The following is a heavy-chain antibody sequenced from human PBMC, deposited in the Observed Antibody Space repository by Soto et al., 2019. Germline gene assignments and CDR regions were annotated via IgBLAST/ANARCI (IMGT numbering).Heavy chain of an antibody. V-gene: IGHV1-18*01. D-gene: IGHD2-15*01. Sequence: QAQLVQSGAEVKKPGASVKVSCQAGGYTFADYGISWVRQAPGQGLEWVGWIGPYNGNTNYAQNLQDRVTITTDTSTNTAYMELRSLRSDDTALYYCARCYCTVGSCYTCWHFDLWGRGTLLTVSS. CDR1: GYTFADYG. J-gene: IGHJ2*01. CDR3: ARCYCTVGSCYTCWHFDL. CDR2: IGPYNGNT.